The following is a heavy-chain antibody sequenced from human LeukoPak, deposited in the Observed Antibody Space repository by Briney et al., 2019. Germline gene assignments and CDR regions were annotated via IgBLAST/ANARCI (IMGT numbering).Heavy chain of an antibody. CDR1: GGTFSSYA. J-gene: IGHJ5*02. CDR2: IIPIFGTA. CDR3: ARDNYAGANWFDP. D-gene: IGHD1-7*01. V-gene: IGHV1-69*05. Sequence: SVKVSCKASGGTFSSYAISWVRQAPGQGLEWMGVIIPIFGTANYAQKFQGRVTITTDESTSTAYMELSSLRSEDTAVYYCARDNYAGANWFDPWGQGTLVTVSS.